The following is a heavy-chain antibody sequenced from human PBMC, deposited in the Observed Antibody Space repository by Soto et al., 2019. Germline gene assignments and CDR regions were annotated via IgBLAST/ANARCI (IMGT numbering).Heavy chain of an antibody. Sequence: LSLNCTISGGSVSGYYWSWIRQPPGKGLEWIGYVHYSGSTNYNPSLESRVSISIDTSKNQFSLKLTSVTAADTAVYYCAKYRRTDAEGYTLDFWGQGTLVTVSS. CDR2: VHYSGST. D-gene: IGHD2-15*01. J-gene: IGHJ4*02. CDR1: GGSVSGYY. V-gene: IGHV4-59*02. CDR3: AKYRRTDAEGYTLDF.